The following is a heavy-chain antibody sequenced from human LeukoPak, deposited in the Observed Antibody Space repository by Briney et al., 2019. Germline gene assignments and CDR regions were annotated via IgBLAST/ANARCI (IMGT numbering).Heavy chain of an antibody. CDR3: ARRTVTNGWFRIDY. D-gene: IGHD6-19*01. J-gene: IGHJ4*02. Sequence: EPSETLSLTCTFSGGSISTYYWSWIRQPPGKGLEWIGYIYYNGATDYNPSLKSRVTISVDTSKNEFSLKLSSVTAADTALYYCARRTVTNGWFRIDYWGQGSLVIVSS. CDR2: IYYNGAT. CDR1: GGSISTYY. V-gene: IGHV4-59*01.